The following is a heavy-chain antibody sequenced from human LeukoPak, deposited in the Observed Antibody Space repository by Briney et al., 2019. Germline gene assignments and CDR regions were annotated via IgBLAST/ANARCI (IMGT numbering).Heavy chain of an antibody. CDR1: GGSISSGDHY. V-gene: IGHV4-30-4*01. CDR2: IYYSGST. D-gene: IGHD3-10*01. J-gene: IGHJ5*02. CDR3: ARDSALLWFGELDS. Sequence: SETLSLTCSVSGGSISSGDHYWSWIRQPPGKGLEWIGNIYYSGSTNYNASFKSRITIPVDTSRNQFSLKLTSVTAADTAVYFCARDSALLWFGELDSWGQGTVVTVSS.